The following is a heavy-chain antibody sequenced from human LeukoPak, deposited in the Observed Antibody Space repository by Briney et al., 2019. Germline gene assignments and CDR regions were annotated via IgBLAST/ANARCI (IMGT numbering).Heavy chain of an antibody. CDR3: ASKTGKTGTYD. J-gene: IGHJ4*02. D-gene: IGHD1-1*01. CDR2: IDRSGSNT. CDR1: GFNFFDYV. Sequence: GGSLRLSCVVCGFNFFDYVMIEVRQAPGEGLVWGSSIDRSGSNTYYVDFVKGQFTISRDNSKTPLFLQMNSLRAEDTAVYHCASKTGKTGTYDWGQGTLVTASS. V-gene: IGHV3-23*05.